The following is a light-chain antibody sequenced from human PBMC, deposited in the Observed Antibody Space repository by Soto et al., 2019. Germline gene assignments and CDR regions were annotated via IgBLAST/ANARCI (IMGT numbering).Light chain of an antibody. Sequence: HSVLTQPASVSGFPGQSITISCTGTSSDVGGYNYVSWYQHHPGKAPKLIIYDVTNRPSGVSNPFSGSKSGNTASLTISGLQPEDEADYYCSSYTTSNTRQIVFGTGTKVTVL. CDR1: SSDVGGYNY. V-gene: IGLV2-14*03. J-gene: IGLJ1*01. CDR3: SSYTTSNTRQIV. CDR2: DVT.